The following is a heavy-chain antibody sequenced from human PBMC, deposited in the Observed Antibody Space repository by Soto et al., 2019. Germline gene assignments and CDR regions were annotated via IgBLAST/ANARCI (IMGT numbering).Heavy chain of an antibody. CDR2: INSDGSST. CDR1: GFTFCSYG. CDR3: ARGAVEGFWRVWFDP. V-gene: IGHV3-74*01. D-gene: IGHD3-3*01. Sequence: GGSLRLSCAASGFTFCSYGMHWVRHAPGKGLVWVSRINSDGSSTSYADSVKGRFTISRDNAKNTLYLQMNSLRAEDTAVYYCARGAVEGFWRVWFDPWGQGTLVTVSS. J-gene: IGHJ5*02.